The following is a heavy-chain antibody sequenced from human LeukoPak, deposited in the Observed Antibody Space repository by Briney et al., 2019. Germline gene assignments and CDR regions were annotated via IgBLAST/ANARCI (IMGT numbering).Heavy chain of an antibody. CDR3: ASQTTSYYYDSSGYGAFDI. D-gene: IGHD3-22*01. CDR1: GYSFTSYW. CDR2: IYPGDSDT. J-gene: IGHJ3*02. Sequence: GESLKISCKCSGYSFTSYWIGWVRQMPGKGLEWMGIIYPGDSDTRYSPSFQGQVTISADKSISTAYLQWSSLKASDTAMYYCASQTTSYYYDSSGYGAFDIWGQGTMVTVSS. V-gene: IGHV5-51*01.